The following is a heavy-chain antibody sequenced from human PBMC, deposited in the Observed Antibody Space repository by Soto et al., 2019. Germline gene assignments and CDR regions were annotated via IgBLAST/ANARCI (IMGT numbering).Heavy chain of an antibody. CDR1: GFTFSNSW. V-gene: IGHV3-7*03. Sequence: GGSLRLSCAASGFTFSNSWMTWVRQAPGKGLEWVANMNQDGSEKYYEDSVKGRFTISRDNAKNSLSLQMNSLRAEDTAVYFCARDNRGTFDYWGQGALVTVSS. J-gene: IGHJ4*02. D-gene: IGHD7-27*01. CDR2: MNQDGSEK. CDR3: ARDNRGTFDY.